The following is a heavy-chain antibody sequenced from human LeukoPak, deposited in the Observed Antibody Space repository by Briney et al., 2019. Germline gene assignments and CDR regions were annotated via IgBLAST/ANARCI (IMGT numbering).Heavy chain of an antibody. Sequence: PGGSLRLSCAASGFTFCESWMSWVRQAPGKGLEWVANMYQAGREKDYAESAKGRVTISRDNARNSLYLQMGSLRAEDTAVYYCATYTHWVAGDVWGQGTTVTDSS. CDR2: MYQAGREK. D-gene: IGHD3-16*01. CDR3: ATYTHWVAGDV. V-gene: IGHV3-7*01. CDR1: GFTFCESW. J-gene: IGHJ6*02.